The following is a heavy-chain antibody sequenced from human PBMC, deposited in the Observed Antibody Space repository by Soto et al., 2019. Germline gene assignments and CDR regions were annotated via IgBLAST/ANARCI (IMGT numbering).Heavy chain of an antibody. CDR1: GYTFTSYY. CDR2: INPSGGST. V-gene: IGHV1-46*01. CDR3: AREGSAAAGPRWFDP. J-gene: IGHJ5*02. Sequence: GASVKVSCKASGYTFTSYYMHWVRQAPGQGLEWMGIINPSGGSTSYAQKFQGRVTMTRDTSTSTVYMELSSLRSEDTAVYYCAREGSAAAGPRWFDPWGLGTLVTVSS. D-gene: IGHD6-13*01.